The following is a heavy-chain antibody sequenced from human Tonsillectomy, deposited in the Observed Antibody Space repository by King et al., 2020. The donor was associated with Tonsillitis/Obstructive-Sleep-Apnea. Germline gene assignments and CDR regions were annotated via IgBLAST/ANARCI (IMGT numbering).Heavy chain of an antibody. J-gene: IGHJ6*02. CDR3: ARETLTMVRGGNGMDV. V-gene: IGHV4-31*03. Sequence: VQLQESGPGLVKPSQTLSLTCTVSGGSISSGGYYWSWIRQHPGKDLEWIGYIYYSGSTYYNPSLKSRVTISVDTSKNQFSLKLSSVTAADTAVYYCARETLTMVRGGNGMDVWGQGTTVTVSS. CDR2: IYYSGST. CDR1: GGSISSGGYY. D-gene: IGHD3-10*01.